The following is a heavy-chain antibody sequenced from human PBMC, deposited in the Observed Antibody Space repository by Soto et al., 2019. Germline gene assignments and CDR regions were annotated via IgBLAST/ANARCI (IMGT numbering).Heavy chain of an antibody. CDR3: AGGYGGILDY. CDR1: HGSISSYH. V-gene: IGHV4-59*08. D-gene: IGHD1-26*01. J-gene: IGHJ4*02. CDR2: IYYSGST. Sequence: SETLSLTCTVSHGSISSYHWSWIRQPPGKGLEWIGYIYYSGSTNYNPSLKSRVTISVDTSKNQFSLKLSSGTAADTGVYYCAGGYGGILDYWGQGTLVTVSS.